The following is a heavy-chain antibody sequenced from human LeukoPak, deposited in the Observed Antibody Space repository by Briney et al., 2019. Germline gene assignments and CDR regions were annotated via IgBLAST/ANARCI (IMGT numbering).Heavy chain of an antibody. CDR2: INHSGST. Sequence: PSETLSLTCAVYGGSFSGYYWSWIRQPPGKGLEWIGEINHSGSTNYNPSLKSRVTISVDTSKNQFSLKLSSVTAADTAVYYCARGGGGITIFGVVIYAAHFDYWGQGTLVTVSS. D-gene: IGHD3-3*01. CDR3: ARGGGGITIFGVVIYAAHFDY. V-gene: IGHV4-34*01. CDR1: GGSFSGYY. J-gene: IGHJ4*02.